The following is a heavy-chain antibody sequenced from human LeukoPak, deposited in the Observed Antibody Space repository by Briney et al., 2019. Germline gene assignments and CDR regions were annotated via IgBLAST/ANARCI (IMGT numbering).Heavy chain of an antibody. CDR3: ARVPRYSYGLNWFDP. CDR2: INHSGST. J-gene: IGHJ5*02. Sequence: SETLSLTCAVYGGSFSGYYWSWIRQPPGKGLEWIGEINHSGSTNYNPSLKSRVTISVDTSKNQLSLKLSSVTAADTAVYYCARVPRYSYGLNWFDPWGQGTLVTVSS. V-gene: IGHV4-34*01. CDR1: GGSFSGYY. D-gene: IGHD5-18*01.